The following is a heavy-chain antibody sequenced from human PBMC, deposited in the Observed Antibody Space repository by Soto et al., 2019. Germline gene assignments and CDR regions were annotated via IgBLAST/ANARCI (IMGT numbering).Heavy chain of an antibody. Sequence: SSETLSLTCTVSGGSMIGYSWSWIRQTPGKGLEWIGYVYYSGSTTYNPSLKNRVTMSIDTSENQFSLNLRSVTAADTAVYYCVGDFGSGSYRFDYWGQGALGTVS. V-gene: IGHV4-59*01. CDR3: VGDFGSGSYRFDY. CDR2: VYYSGST. D-gene: IGHD3-10*01. J-gene: IGHJ4*02. CDR1: GGSMIGYS.